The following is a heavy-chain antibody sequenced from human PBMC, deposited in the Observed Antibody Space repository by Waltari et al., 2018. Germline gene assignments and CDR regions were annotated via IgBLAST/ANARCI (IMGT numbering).Heavy chain of an antibody. Sequence: QLQLQESGPRLVKPSETLSLTCTVSGVSITSNRHYWAWIRQSPGPGLEWIGTVSYSGATYISPALKSRVSVSRDTSKNQLSLILGSVTAADMAVYYCATYIGASVGTAAFDVWGQGTMVTVSS. CDR3: ATYIGASVGTAAFDV. D-gene: IGHD5-12*01. CDR1: GVSITSNRHY. CDR2: VSYSGAT. J-gene: IGHJ3*01. V-gene: IGHV4-39*01.